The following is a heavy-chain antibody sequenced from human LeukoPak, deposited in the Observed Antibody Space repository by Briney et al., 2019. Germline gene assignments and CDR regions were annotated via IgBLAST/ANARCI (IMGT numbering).Heavy chain of an antibody. V-gene: IGHV4-59*08. CDR1: GGSLSSYY. J-gene: IGHJ6*02. CDR2: IYYSGST. Sequence: SEPLSLTCTVSGGSLSSYYWSWIRQPPGKGLEWIGYIYYSGSTNYNPPLKSRVTISIHTSKKQLPLKLSSVTAAHTAVYSCEGLLRYPLGGMDVGGQGTTVTVSS. CDR3: EGLLRYPLGGMDV. D-gene: IGHD3-16*01.